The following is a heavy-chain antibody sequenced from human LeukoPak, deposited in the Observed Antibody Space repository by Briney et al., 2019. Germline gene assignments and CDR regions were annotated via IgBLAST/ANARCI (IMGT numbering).Heavy chain of an antibody. CDR1: GFTFSSNV. V-gene: IGHV3-23*01. J-gene: IGHJ6*03. CDR2: IPASDGST. CDR3: ARVPTHPNYGDYGDYYYYMDV. Sequence: GGSLRLSCVASGFTFSSNVMIWVRQAPGKRLEWVSSIPASDGSTYYADSVKGRFTISRDNAKNSLYLQMNSLRAEDTALYHCARVPTHPNYGDYGDYYYYMDVWGKGTTVTVSS. D-gene: IGHD4-17*01.